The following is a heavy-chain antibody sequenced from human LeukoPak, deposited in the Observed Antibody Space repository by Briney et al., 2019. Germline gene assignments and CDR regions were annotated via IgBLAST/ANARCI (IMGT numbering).Heavy chain of an antibody. J-gene: IGHJ5*02. V-gene: IGHV1-18*01. D-gene: IGHD3-9*01. Sequence: ASVKVSCKASGYTFTSYGISWVRQAPGQGLEWMGWISAYNGNTNYAQKLQGRVTMTTDTSTSTAYMELRSLRSDDTAVYYCASSRSYDWDNWFDPWGQGTLLTVSS. CDR1: GYTFTSYG. CDR3: ASSRSYDWDNWFDP. CDR2: ISAYNGNT.